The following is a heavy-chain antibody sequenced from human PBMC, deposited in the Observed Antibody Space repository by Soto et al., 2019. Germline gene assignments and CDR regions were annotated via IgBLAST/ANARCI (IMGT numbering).Heavy chain of an antibody. V-gene: IGHV3-53*01. J-gene: IGHJ5*02. CDR1: GFSVSSNY. D-gene: IGHD1-26*01. CDR2: HYSGGST. Sequence: GGSLRLSCAISGFSVSSNYLSWVRQAPGKGLEWVSVHYSGGSTYYADSVQGRFTISRDESNNTLDLQMRRVRAEDTAVYFCARHRHPRGTVGATSPLDPWGQGTQVTVSS. CDR3: ARHRHPRGTVGATSPLDP.